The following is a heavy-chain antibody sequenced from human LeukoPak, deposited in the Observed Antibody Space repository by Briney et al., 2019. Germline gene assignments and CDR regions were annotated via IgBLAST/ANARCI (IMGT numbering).Heavy chain of an antibody. Sequence: SETLSLTCTVSGGSISNKYWSWIRQPPGKGLEWIGNIYHSGNTYYNPSLKSRVTISVDTSKNQFSLKLSSVTAADTAVYYCAKLGNYDLMIDYWGQGTLVTVSS. D-gene: IGHD3-3*01. V-gene: IGHV4-59*04. CDR3: AKLGNYDLMIDY. CDR1: GGSISNKY. CDR2: IYHSGNT. J-gene: IGHJ4*02.